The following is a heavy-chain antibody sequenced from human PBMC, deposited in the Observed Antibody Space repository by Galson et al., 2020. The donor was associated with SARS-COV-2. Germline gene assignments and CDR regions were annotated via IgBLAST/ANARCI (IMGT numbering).Heavy chain of an antibody. CDR3: ARMRPYCSSTSCYSDLDY. J-gene: IGHJ4*02. CDR2: IDWDDDK. Sequence: ESGPTLVTPTQTLTLTCTFSGFSLSTSGMCVSWIRQPPGKALEWLARIDWDDDKYYSTSLKTRLTISKDTSKNQVVLTMTNMDPVDTATYYCARMRPYCSSTSCYSDLDYWGQGTLVTVSS. V-gene: IGHV2-70*11. D-gene: IGHD2-2*01. CDR1: GFSLSTSGMC.